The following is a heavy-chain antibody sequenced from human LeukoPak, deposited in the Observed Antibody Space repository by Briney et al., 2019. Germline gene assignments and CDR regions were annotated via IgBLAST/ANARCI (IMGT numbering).Heavy chain of an antibody. CDR2: IYYSGST. CDR1: GGSISSSSYY. D-gene: IGHD3-22*01. J-gene: IGHJ1*01. CDR3: ARMVQSTDSSGFYLPEYFQH. V-gene: IGHV4-39*07. Sequence: SETLSLTCTVSGGSISSSSYYWGWIRQPPGKGLEWIGSIYYSGSTYYNPSLKSRVTISVDTSKNQFSLKLTSVNAADTAVYYCARMVQSTDSSGFYLPEYFQHWGQGTLVTVSS.